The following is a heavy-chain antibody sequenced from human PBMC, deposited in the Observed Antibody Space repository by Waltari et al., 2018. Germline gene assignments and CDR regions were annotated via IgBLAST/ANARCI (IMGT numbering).Heavy chain of an antibody. J-gene: IGHJ4*02. CDR2: INPIFGTA. V-gene: IGHV1-69*01. CDR3: ARELAEDSSSFVRRGYFDY. Sequence: QVQLVQSGAEVKKPGSSVKVSCKASGGTFSSYAISWVRQAPGQGLEWMGGINPIFGTANYAQKFQGRVTITADESTSTAYMELSSLRSEDTAVYYCARELAEDSSSFVRRGYFDYWGQGTLVTVSS. D-gene: IGHD6-6*01. CDR1: GGTFSSYA.